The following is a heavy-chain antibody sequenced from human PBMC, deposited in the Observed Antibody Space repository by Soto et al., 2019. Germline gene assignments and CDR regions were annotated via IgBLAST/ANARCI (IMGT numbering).Heavy chain of an antibody. CDR2: IIPTIGTT. V-gene: IGHV1-69*12. D-gene: IGHD5-12*01. J-gene: IGHJ4*02. CDR3: ARDLGSGYDPGDY. CDR1: GDTFTIFA. Sequence: QVQLVQSGAEVKKPGSSVKVSCKASGDTFTIFAISGVRQAPGQGLEWMGGIIPTIGTTNYAQRFQGRITITGDESTGTAYMELSSLKSEDTAVYYCARDLGSGYDPGDYWGQGTLVTVSS.